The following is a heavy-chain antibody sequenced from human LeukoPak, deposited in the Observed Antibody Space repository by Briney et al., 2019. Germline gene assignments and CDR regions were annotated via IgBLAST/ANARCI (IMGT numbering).Heavy chain of an antibody. Sequence: SVKVSCKTSGGTFSSYAISWVRQAPGQGVEWMGRIIPILGIANYAQKFQGRVTITAGKSTSPAYMELSRLRDENTAPYYCARIPSIAAAGGYYYYGMDVWGEGATGTVSS. CDR1: GGTFSSYA. V-gene: IGHV1-69*04. J-gene: IGHJ6*04. CDR2: IIPILGIA. CDR3: ARIPSIAAAGGYYYYGMDV. D-gene: IGHD6-13*01.